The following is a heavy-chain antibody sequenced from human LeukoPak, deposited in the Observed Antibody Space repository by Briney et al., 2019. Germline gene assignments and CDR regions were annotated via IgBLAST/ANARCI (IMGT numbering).Heavy chain of an antibody. CDR3: TRVGYIDEGIDY. Sequence: GGSLRLSCVASGFPFSSYWMTWVRQAPGKGLEWVANIKQDGSKKSYVDSVKGRFSISRDNAKNSLYLQMNSLRAEDTAIYYCTRVGYIDEGIDYWGQGTLVTVSS. D-gene: IGHD5-24*01. V-gene: IGHV3-7*04. J-gene: IGHJ4*02. CDR2: IKQDGSKK. CDR1: GFPFSSYW.